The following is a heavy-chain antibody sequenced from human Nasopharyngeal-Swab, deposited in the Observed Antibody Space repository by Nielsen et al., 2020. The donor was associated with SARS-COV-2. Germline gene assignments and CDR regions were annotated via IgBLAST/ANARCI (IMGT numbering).Heavy chain of an antibody. V-gene: IGHV1-69*13. D-gene: IGHD3-9*01. CDR2: IIPIFGTA. CDR3: ARSFRKKNKTYYDILTGHYYYYGMDV. CDR1: GGTFSSYA. J-gene: IGHJ6*02. Sequence: SVKVSCKASGGTFSSYAISWVRQAPGQGLEWMGGIIPIFGTANYAQKFQGRVTITADESTSTAYMELSSLRSEDTAVCYCARSFRKKNKTYYDILTGHYYYYGMDVWGQGTTVTVSS.